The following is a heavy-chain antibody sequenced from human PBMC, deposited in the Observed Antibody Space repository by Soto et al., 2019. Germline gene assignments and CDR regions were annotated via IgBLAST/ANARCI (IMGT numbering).Heavy chain of an antibody. D-gene: IGHD2-15*01. Sequence: QITLKESGPTLVKPTQTLTLTCTFSGFSLSTSGVGVGWIRQPPGKALEWLALIYWDDAKRYSPSLKSRITITKDTSKTQVVLTMTNMDHVDTATYYCAHRTGYCSGGSCYSWGYWGQGTLVTVSS. CDR2: IYWDDAK. CDR3: AHRTGYCSGGSCYSWGY. CDR1: GFSLSTSGVG. V-gene: IGHV2-5*02. J-gene: IGHJ4*02.